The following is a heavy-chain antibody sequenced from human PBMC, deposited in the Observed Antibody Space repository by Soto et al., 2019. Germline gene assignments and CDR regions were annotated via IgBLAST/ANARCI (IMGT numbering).Heavy chain of an antibody. Sequence: QLQLQESGPGLVKPAETLSLKCAVSAASVSSGNYFWGWIRQPPGKGLERIGNIYYNGDTYYSPSLKSLVTLSVATAQSQFSLSMTSVTAADTAVYYCARRLIDTWSHGHAFDFWGQGTLVTVSS. CDR2: IYYNGDT. D-gene: IGHD1-20*01. CDR1: AASVSSGNYF. J-gene: IGHJ3*01. CDR3: ARRLIDTWSHGHAFDF. V-gene: IGHV4-39*01.